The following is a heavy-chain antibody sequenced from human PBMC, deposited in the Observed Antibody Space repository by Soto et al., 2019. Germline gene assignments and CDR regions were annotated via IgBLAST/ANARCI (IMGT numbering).Heavy chain of an antibody. CDR2: ITPMFGIG. Sequence: QGPLVQSGAEVKKPGSSVKVSCKASGGNFNRYAISWLLQAPGHGPDCMGGITPMFGIGNYAQKFQGRVTITAYKSTTTVHMELRRLTCEDTPVYYCAQPLGSAVAVPGRFDLWGRGTRVIVSS. J-gene: IGHJ2*01. CDR3: AQPLGSAVAVPGRFDL. V-gene: IGHV1-69*14. CDR1: GGNFNRYA. D-gene: IGHD6-19*01.